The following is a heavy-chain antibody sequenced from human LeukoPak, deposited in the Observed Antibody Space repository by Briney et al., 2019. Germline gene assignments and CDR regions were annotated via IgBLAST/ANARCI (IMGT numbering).Heavy chain of an antibody. CDR1: GYSFTGYY. J-gene: IGHJ4*02. V-gene: IGHV1-69*02. CDR2: IIPILGIA. CDR3: ASPPADYYDSRDYFDY. Sequence: SVKVSCKASGYSFTGYYMHWVRQAPGQGLEWMGRIIPILGIANYAQKFQGRVTITADKSTSTAYMELSSLRSEDTAVYYCASPPADYYDSRDYFDYWGQGTLVTVSS. D-gene: IGHD3-22*01.